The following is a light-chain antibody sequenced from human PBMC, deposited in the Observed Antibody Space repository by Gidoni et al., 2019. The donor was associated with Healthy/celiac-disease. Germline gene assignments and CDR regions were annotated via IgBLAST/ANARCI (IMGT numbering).Light chain of an antibody. CDR1: QSVSSY. J-gene: IGKJ4*01. CDR2: GAS. V-gene: IGKV3-11*01. CDR3: PQRSNWLT. Sequence: EFVLTQSPATLSLSPGERATLCCRASQSVSSYLAWYQTKPGQAPRLLIYGASNRATGIPARFSGSGSGPDFTLTISSLEPEDFAVYYCPQRSNWLTFGGGTKVEIK.